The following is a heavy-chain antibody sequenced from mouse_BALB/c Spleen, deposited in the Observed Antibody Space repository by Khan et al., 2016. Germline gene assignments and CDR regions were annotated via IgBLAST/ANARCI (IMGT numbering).Heavy chain of an antibody. CDR1: GFTFNTYA. D-gene: IGHD2-12*01. Sequence: EVQLVESGGGLVQPKGSLKLSCAASGFTFNTYAMNWVRQAPGQGLEWVASIRSKSNNYATYYADSVKDRYTISRDDSQSMLYLQMNNLKTEDTAMYYCVRHRLLSPYWYFDVWCAGTTVTVSS. CDR2: IRSKSNNYAT. J-gene: IGHJ1*01. CDR3: VRHRLLSPYWYFDV. V-gene: IGHV10-1*02.